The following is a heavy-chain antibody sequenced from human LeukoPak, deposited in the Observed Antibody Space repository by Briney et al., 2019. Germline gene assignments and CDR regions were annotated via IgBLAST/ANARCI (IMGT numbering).Heavy chain of an antibody. CDR1: GYTFTGYY. D-gene: IGHD2-2*01. CDR2: ISAYNGNT. J-gene: IGHJ5*02. V-gene: IGHV1-18*04. Sequence: ASVKVSCKASGYTFTGYYMHWVRQAPGQGLEWMGWISAYNGNTNYAQKLQGRVTMTTDTSTSTAYMELRSLRSDDTAVYYCARSRPLGSTNGGSWFDPWGQGTLVTVSS. CDR3: ARSRPLGSTNGGSWFDP.